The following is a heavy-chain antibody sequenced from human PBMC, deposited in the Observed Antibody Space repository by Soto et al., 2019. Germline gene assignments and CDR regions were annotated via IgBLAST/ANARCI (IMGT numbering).Heavy chain of an antibody. D-gene: IGHD3-16*01. CDR3: ARDVRGSYFDY. Sequence: QVQLQESGPGLVKPSQTLSLTCTVSGGSISSGDYYWSWIRQPPGKGLEWIGYIYYSRSTYYNPSLKSRVTISVETSKNPFALKLSSVTAADTAVYYCARDVRGSYFDYWGQGTLVTVSS. V-gene: IGHV4-30-4*01. CDR2: IYYSRST. J-gene: IGHJ4*02. CDR1: GGSISSGDYY.